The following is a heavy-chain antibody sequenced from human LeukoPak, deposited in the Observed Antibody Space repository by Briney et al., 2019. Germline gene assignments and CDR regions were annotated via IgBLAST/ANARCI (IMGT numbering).Heavy chain of an antibody. CDR3: ARDEQGYCSGGSCYASAIDY. V-gene: IGHV3-64*01. CDR2: ISSNGGST. D-gene: IGHD2-15*01. J-gene: IGHJ4*02. CDR1: GFSFSSYS. Sequence: GGSLRLSCEVSGFSFSSYSMNWVRQAPGKGLEYVSAISSNGGSTYYANSVKGRFTISRDNSKNTLYLQMGSLRAEDMAMYYCARDEQGYCSGGSCYASAIDYWGQGTLVTVSS.